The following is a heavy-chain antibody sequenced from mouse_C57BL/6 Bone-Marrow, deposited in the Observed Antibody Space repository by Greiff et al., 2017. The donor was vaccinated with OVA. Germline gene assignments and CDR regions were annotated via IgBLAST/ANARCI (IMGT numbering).Heavy chain of an antibody. Sequence: QVTLKVCGPGILQPSQTLSLTCSFSGFSLSTFGMGVGWIRQPSGKGLEWLAHIWWDDDKYYNPALKRRLTISKDTSKNQVCRKIANGDTADTATYYCARIEGFPWYFDVWGTGTTVTVSS. CDR3: ARIEGFPWYFDV. J-gene: IGHJ1*03. CDR1: GFSLSTFGMG. V-gene: IGHV8-8*01. CDR2: IWWDDDK.